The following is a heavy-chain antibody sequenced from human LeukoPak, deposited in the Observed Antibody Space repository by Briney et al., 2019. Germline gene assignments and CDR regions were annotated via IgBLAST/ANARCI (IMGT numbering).Heavy chain of an antibody. Sequence: SETLSLTCTVSGGSISSSYWSWIRQPPGKGLEWIGYIYYSGNTNYNPSLKSRVTISVDTSKNQFSLKLSSVTAADTAVYYCARTTEGGYTYGYFYYYYMDVWGKGTTVTISS. CDR1: GGSISSSY. V-gene: IGHV4-59*01. J-gene: IGHJ6*03. D-gene: IGHD5-18*01. CDR2: IYYSGNT. CDR3: ARTTEGGYTYGYFYYYYMDV.